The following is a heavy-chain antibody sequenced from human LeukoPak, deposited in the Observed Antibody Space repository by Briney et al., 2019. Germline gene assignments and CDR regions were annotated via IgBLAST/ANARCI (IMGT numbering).Heavy chain of an antibody. CDR1: GYTFTSYG. J-gene: IGHJ4*02. CDR3: ARGITYYYDSSGYHFDY. D-gene: IGHD3-22*01. Sequence: ASVKVSCKASGYTFTSYGISWVRQAPGQGLEWMGWINPNSGGTNYAQKFQGRVTMTRDTSISTAYMELSRLRSDDTAVYYCARGITYYYDSSGYHFDYWGQGTLVTVSS. V-gene: IGHV1-2*02. CDR2: INPNSGGT.